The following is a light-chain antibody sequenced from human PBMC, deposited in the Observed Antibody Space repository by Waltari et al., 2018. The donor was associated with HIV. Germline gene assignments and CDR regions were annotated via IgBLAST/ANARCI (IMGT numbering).Light chain of an antibody. V-gene: IGKV3-20*01. CDR2: GAS. CDR3: QQYGSSPCT. Sequence: TQSPATLSLSPGERATLSCRASQSISSGYLAWYQQKPGQAPRLLIFGASSRATGIPDRFSGSGSGTVFTLTISSLEPEDFAMYYCQQYGSSPCTFGQETKLEIK. CDR1: QSISSGY. J-gene: IGKJ2*02.